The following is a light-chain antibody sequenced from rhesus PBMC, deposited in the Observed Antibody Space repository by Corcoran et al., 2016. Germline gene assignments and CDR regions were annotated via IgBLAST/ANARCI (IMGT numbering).Light chain of an antibody. CDR2: EAS. CDR1: QDISNN. J-gene: IGKJ2*01. V-gene: IGKV1S17*01. Sequence: DIQMTQSPSSLSASIGDRVSITCRASQDISNNIVWYQQKPGKTPKVLIYEASSQESGTPSRFSGSGSGTDFTLTITSLQSEDFATYYCQHYYRAPHSFGQGTKVEI. CDR3: QHYYRAPHS.